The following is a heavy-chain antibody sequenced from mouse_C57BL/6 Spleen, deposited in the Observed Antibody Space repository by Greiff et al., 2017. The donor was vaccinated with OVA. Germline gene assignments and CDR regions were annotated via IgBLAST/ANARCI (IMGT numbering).Heavy chain of an antibody. Sequence: QVQLQQSGAELVRPGASVKLSCKASGYTFTDYYINWVKQRPGQGLEWIARIYPGSGNTYYNEKFKGKATLTAEKSSSTAYMQLSSLTSEDSAVYYCARWHYGSSWAYWGQGTLVTVSA. V-gene: IGHV1-76*01. CDR3: ARWHYGSSWAY. D-gene: IGHD1-1*01. CDR1: GYTFTDYY. CDR2: IYPGSGNT. J-gene: IGHJ3*01.